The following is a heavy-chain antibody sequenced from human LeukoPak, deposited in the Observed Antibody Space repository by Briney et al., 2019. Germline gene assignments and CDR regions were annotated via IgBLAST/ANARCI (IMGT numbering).Heavy chain of an antibody. V-gene: IGHV1-69*13. D-gene: IGHD3-3*01. CDR2: IIPIFGTA. CDR1: GGTFSSYA. Sequence: SVKVSCKASGGTFSSYAISWVRQAPGQGLEWMGGIIPIFGTANYAQKFQGRVTITADESTSTAYMELSSLRSEDTAVYYCARDGNYDFWSGYYTGPFDYWGQGTLVTVSS. CDR3: ARDGNYDFWSGYYTGPFDY. J-gene: IGHJ4*02.